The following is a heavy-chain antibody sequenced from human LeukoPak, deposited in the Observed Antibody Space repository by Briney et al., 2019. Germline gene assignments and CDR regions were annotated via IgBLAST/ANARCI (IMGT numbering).Heavy chain of an antibody. J-gene: IGHJ5*02. CDR2: IYFGGTT. CDR3: ARHRSDTGGKKGVNWFDP. Sequence: SETLSLTCSVSGGSIKNYYWSWIRQPPGKGLEWLGNIYFGGTTDYNSSLKSRLTISVDTFKDQLSLNLQSVTAADTATYYCARHRSDTGGKKGVNWFDPWGQGTLVTVSS. CDR1: GGSIKNYY. V-gene: IGHV4-59*01. D-gene: IGHD4-23*01.